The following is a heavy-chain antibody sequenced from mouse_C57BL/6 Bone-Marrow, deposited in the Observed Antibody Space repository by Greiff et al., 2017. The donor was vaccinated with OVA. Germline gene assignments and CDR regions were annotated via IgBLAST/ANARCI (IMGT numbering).Heavy chain of an antibody. J-gene: IGHJ4*01. V-gene: IGHV1-7*01. D-gene: IGHD1-1*01. CDR1: GYTFTSYW. CDR3: ADYYGSAAHCYAMDD. Sequence: VQLQQSGAELAQPGASVKLSCKASGYTFTSYWMHWVNQRPGQGLEWIGYITPSSGYTKSNQKFTVKATLTADKSSSTAYMQVSSLTYEDSAVDDCADYYGSAAHCYAMDDGGQGTSVTVAS. CDR2: ITPSSGYT.